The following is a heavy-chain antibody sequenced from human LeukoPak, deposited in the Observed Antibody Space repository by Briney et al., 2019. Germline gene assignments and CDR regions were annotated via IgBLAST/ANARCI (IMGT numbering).Heavy chain of an antibody. CDR2: IIPIFGTA. Sequence: ASVKVSCKASGYTFTSYVITWVRQAPGQGLEWMGGIIPIFGTANYAQKFQGRVTITADESTSTAYMELSSLRSEDTAVYYCARGGLAAAGTDFDYWGQGTLVTVSS. CDR3: ARGGLAAAGTDFDY. J-gene: IGHJ4*02. CDR1: GYTFTSYV. V-gene: IGHV1-69*13. D-gene: IGHD6-13*01.